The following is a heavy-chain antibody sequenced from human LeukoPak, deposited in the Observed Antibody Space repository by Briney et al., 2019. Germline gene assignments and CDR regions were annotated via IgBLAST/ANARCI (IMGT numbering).Heavy chain of an antibody. Sequence: SQTLSLTCTVSGGSISSGSYYWSWIRQPAGKGLEWIGRIYTSGSTNYNPSLKSRVTISVDASKNQFSLKLSSVTAADTAVYYCARAEVSVVLGVGLAFDIWGQGTMVTVSS. CDR3: ARAEVSVVLGVGLAFDI. V-gene: IGHV4-61*02. CDR2: IYTSGST. CDR1: GGSISSGSYY. D-gene: IGHD3-10*01. J-gene: IGHJ3*02.